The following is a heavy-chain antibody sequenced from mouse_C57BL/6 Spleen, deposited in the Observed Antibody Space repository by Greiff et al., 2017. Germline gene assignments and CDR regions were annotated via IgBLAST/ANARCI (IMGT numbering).Heavy chain of an antibody. J-gene: IGHJ2*01. Sequence: VQLQQPGAELVKPGASVTLSCKASGYTFTSYWMHWVKQRPGQGLEWIGMIHPNSGSTNYNEKFKSKATLTVDKSSSTAYMQISSLTSEDSAVYYCARRGDYPRFDYWGQGTTLTVSS. CDR3: ARRGDYPRFDY. CDR1: GYTFTSYW. D-gene: IGHD2-4*01. CDR2: IHPNSGST. V-gene: IGHV1-64*01.